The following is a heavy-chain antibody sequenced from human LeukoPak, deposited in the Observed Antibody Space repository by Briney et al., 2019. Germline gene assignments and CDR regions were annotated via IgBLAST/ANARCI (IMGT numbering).Heavy chain of an antibody. J-gene: IGHJ4*02. CDR1: GGSFSGFY. Sequence: SETLSLTCAVYGGSFSGFYWSWIRQPPGKGLEWIGEINHSGSTNYNPSLKSRVTISVDTSKNQFSLRLRFVTAADTAVYYCARGMHLGDYDGEGPFDYWGQGTLVTVSS. CDR3: ARGMHLGDYDGEGPFDY. CDR2: INHSGST. V-gene: IGHV4-34*01. D-gene: IGHD3-16*01.